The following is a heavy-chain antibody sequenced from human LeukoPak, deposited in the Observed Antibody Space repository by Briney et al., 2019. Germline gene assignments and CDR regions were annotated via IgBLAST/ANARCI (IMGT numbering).Heavy chain of an antibody. V-gene: IGHV1-58*02. CDR3: ATGFVLRFSPKKAFDI. J-gene: IGHJ3*02. CDR2: IVVGSGNT. Sequence: SVKVSCKASGFTFTSSAMQWVRQARGQRLEWIGWIVVGSGNTIYAQKFQGRVTMTEDTSTDTAYMELSSLRSEDTAVYYCATGFVLRFSPKKAFDIWGQGTMVTVSS. CDR1: GFTFTSSA. D-gene: IGHD3-3*01.